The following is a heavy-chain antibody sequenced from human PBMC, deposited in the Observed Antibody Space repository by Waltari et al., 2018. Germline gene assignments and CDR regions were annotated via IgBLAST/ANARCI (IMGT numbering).Heavy chain of an antibody. J-gene: IGHJ4*02. CDR2: LYHSGST. Sequence: QVQLQESGPGLVKPSETLSLTCAVSGYSISSGYYWGWIRQPPGKGLEWIGSLYHSGSTYYNPSLKSRVTISVDTSKNQFSLKLSSVTAADTAVYYCARLHIAAAGERWGQGTLVTVSS. D-gene: IGHD6-13*01. CDR1: GYSISSGYY. V-gene: IGHV4-38-2*01. CDR3: ARLHIAAAGER.